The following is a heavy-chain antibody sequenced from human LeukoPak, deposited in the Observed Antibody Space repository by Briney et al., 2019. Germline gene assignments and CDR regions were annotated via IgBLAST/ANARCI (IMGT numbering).Heavy chain of an antibody. CDR2: IVPILGIA. CDR3: APESDRILYY. J-gene: IGHJ4*02. Sequence: GSSVKVSCKASGGTFSSYAIRWVRQAPGQGLEWMGRIVPILGIANYAQKFQGRVTITADKSTSTAYMELSSLRSEDTAVYYCAPESDRILYYWGQGTLVTVSS. CDR1: GGTFSSYA. D-gene: IGHD2-15*01. V-gene: IGHV1-69*04.